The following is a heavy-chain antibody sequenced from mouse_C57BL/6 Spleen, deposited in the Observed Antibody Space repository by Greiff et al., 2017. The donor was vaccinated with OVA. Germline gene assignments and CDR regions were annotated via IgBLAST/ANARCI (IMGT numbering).Heavy chain of an antibody. V-gene: IGHV1-82*01. D-gene: IGHD1-1*01. Sequence: QVHVKQSGPELVKPGASVKISCKASGYAFSSSWMNWVKQRPGKGLEWIGRIYPGDGDTNYNGKFKGKATLTADKSSSTAYMQLSSLTSEDSAVYFCAREEGYYSFDYWGQGTTLTVSS. J-gene: IGHJ2*01. CDR3: AREEGYYSFDY. CDR1: GYAFSSSW. CDR2: IYPGDGDT.